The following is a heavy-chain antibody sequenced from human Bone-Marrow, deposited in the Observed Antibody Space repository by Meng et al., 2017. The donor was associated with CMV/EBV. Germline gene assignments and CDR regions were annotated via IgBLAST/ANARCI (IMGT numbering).Heavy chain of an antibody. J-gene: IGHJ5*02. CDR3: ARGVVPAAYVPSHPNWFDP. D-gene: IGHD2-2*01. CDR1: GFTFSSYW. Sequence: SLKISCAASGFTFSSYWMHWVRQAPGKGLVWVSRINSDGSSTSYADSVKGRFTISRDNAKNTLYLQMNSLRAEDTAVYYCARGVVPAAYVPSHPNWFDPWGQGTLVTVSS. CDR2: INSDGSST. V-gene: IGHV3-74*01.